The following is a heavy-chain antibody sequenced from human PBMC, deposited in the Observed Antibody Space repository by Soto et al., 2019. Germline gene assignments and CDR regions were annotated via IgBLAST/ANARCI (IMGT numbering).Heavy chain of an antibody. CDR3: ASSTDGDFDY. V-gene: IGHV3-48*01. Sequence: HPGGSLRLSCAASGFTFSSYSMNWVRQAPGKGLEWVSYISSSSSTIYYAEYVKGRFTIPRDNAKNSLYLQMNSLRAEDTAVYYCASSTDGDFDYWGQGTLVTVSS. J-gene: IGHJ4*02. CDR2: ISSSSSTI. CDR1: GFTFSSYS. D-gene: IGHD2-2*01.